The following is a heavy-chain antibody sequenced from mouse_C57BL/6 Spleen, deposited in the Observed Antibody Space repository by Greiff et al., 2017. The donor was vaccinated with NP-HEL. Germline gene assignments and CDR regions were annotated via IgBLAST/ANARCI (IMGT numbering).Heavy chain of an antibody. CDR2: IYPGDGDT. V-gene: IGHV1-82*01. CDR3: ARDYGRSYRLAY. CDR1: GYAFSSSW. D-gene: IGHD1-1*01. J-gene: IGHJ3*01. Sequence: VQLQQSGPELVKPGASVKISCKASGYAFSSSWMNWVKPRPGKGLEWIGRIYPGDGDTNYNGKFKGKATLTADKSSSTAYMQLSSLTSEDSAVYFCARDYGRSYRLAYWGQGTRVTVSA.